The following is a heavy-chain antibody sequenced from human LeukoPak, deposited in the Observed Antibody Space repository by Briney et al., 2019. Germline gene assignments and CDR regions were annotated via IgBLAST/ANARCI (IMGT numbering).Heavy chain of an antibody. CDR3: AKDQLGLFDS. J-gene: IGHJ4*02. Sequence: GSLRLSCAASGFPFSIDAMSWVRPAPGKGLEWISDIVGSGTKTNYADSVKGRFTISRDNSKNTLYLQMSGLRAEDTAVYYCAKDQLGLFDSWGQGTLVIVSS. CDR2: IVGSGTKT. CDR1: GFPFSIDA. D-gene: IGHD6-13*01. V-gene: IGHV3-23*01.